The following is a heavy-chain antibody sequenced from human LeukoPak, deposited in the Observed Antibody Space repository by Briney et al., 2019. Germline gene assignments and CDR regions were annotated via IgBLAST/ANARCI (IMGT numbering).Heavy chain of an antibody. Sequence: PGGSLRLSCAASGFTFSSYEMNWVRQAPGKGLEWVSYISSSGGTIHYADSVKGRFTISRDNAKNSLYLQMNSLRAEDTAVYYCARAPYYYDSSGYFQHWGQGTLVTVSS. V-gene: IGHV3-48*03. CDR1: GFTFSSYE. CDR2: ISSSGGTI. D-gene: IGHD3-22*01. CDR3: ARAPYYYDSSGYFQH. J-gene: IGHJ1*01.